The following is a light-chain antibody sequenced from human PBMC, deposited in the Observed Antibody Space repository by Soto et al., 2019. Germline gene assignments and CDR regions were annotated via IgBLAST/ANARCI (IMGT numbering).Light chain of an antibody. J-gene: IGKJ5*01. CDR1: QSVSSY. CDR3: QQRSNWPIT. Sequence: IVLTQSPATLSLSPWERATLSCRASQSVSSYLAWYQQKPGQAPRLLIYDASNRATGIPDRFSGSGSGTDFTLTISSLEPEDFAVYYCQQRSNWPITFGQGTRLEIK. CDR2: DAS. V-gene: IGKV3-11*01.